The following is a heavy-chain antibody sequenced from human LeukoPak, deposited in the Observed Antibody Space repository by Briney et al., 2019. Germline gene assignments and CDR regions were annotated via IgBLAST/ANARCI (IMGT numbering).Heavy chain of an antibody. CDR2: ISSSGDFI. Sequence: GGSLRLSCVASGFTFTTYSMNWVRLAPGKGLEWVSSISSSGDFIHHADSVKGRFTISRDNAKKSLYLQMNSLRAEDTAIYYCAGRDCSNGLCQFDHWGQGTLVTVSS. CDR1: GFTFTTYS. V-gene: IGHV3-21*01. J-gene: IGHJ5*02. D-gene: IGHD2-8*01. CDR3: AGRDCSNGLCQFDH.